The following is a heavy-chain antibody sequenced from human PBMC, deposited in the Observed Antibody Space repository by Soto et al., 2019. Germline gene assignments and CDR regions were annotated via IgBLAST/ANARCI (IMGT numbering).Heavy chain of an antibody. J-gene: IGHJ5*02. V-gene: IGHV5-51*01. CDR3: ASQGATAATLPLIWFDP. CDR1: GYNFAGYW. D-gene: IGHD6-13*01. CDR2: IYPDNSDT. Sequence: PGVSLKISCQGSGYNFAGYWIAWVRQMPGKGLEWMGIIYPDNSDTRYSRSFQGQVTISADKSISTAYLQWSSLKASDTAVYYCASQGATAATLPLIWFDPRAQRSPITVSS.